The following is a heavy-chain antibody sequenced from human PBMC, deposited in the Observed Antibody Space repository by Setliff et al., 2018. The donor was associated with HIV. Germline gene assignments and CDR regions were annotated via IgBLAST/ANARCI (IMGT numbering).Heavy chain of an antibody. CDR1: GYTFTNYG. Sequence: ASVMVSCKASGYTFTNYGINWVRQAPGQGLEWKGWISAYNGNTNHAQKLQGRVTMTTDTSTSTAYMELRSLRSDDTAVYYCARDPAFRRYYDILTGYSPSWFDPWGQGTLVTVSS. V-gene: IGHV1-18*01. D-gene: IGHD3-9*01. CDR3: ARDPAFRRYYDILTGYSPSWFDP. J-gene: IGHJ5*02. CDR2: ISAYNGNT.